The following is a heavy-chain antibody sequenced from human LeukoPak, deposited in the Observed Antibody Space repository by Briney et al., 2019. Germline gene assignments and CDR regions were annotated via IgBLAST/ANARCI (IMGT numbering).Heavy chain of an antibody. Sequence: PSETLSLTCTVSGYSISSGYYWGWIRQPPGKGLEWIGSIYHSGSTYYNPSLKSRVTISVGTSKNQFSLKLSSVTAADTAVYYCARDPHYTPFDYWGQGTLVTVSS. V-gene: IGHV4-38-2*02. D-gene: IGHD4-11*01. CDR1: GYSISSGYY. J-gene: IGHJ4*02. CDR3: ARDPHYTPFDY. CDR2: IYHSGST.